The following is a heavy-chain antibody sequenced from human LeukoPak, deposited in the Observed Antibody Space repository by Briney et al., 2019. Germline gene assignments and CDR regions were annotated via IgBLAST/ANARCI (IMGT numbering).Heavy chain of an antibody. CDR3: ARTALGYCSSTSCYLDY. CDR1: GGTFSSYA. D-gene: IGHD2-2*01. CDR2: IIPIFGTA. J-gene: IGHJ4*02. V-gene: IGHV1-69*05. Sequence: SVTVSCTASGGTFSSYAISWVRQAPGQGLEWMGGIIPIFGTANYAQKFQGRVTITTDESTSTAYMGLGSLRSEDTAVYYCARTALGYCSSTSCYLDYWGQGTLVTVSS.